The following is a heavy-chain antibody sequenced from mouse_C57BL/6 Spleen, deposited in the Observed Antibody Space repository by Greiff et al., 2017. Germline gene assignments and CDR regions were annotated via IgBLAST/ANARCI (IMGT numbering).Heavy chain of an antibody. J-gene: IGHJ1*03. D-gene: IGHD1-1*01. CDR2: INPSTGGT. Sequence: VQLKQSGPELVKPGASVKISCKASGYSFTGYYMNWVKQSPEKSLEWIGEINPSTGGTTYNQKFKAKATLTVDKSSSTAYMQLKSLTSEDSAVYYCGTVGAPGYFDVWGTGTTVTVSS. V-gene: IGHV1-42*01. CDR3: GTVGAPGYFDV. CDR1: GYSFTGYY.